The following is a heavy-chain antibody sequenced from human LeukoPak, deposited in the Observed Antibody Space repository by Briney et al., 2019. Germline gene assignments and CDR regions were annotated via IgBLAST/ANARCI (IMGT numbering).Heavy chain of an antibody. CDR3: AREFQSPYYYDSSGYYAYYHYYMDV. Sequence: PGGSLRLSCLASGFTFRDYYMTWIRQAPGKGLEWISFISSRGTTTDYADSVKGRFTISRDNAKNSLYLQMNSLRAEDTAVYYCAREFQSPYYYDSSGYYAYYHYYMDVWGKGTTVTVSS. CDR2: ISSRGTTT. V-gene: IGHV3-11*04. J-gene: IGHJ6*03. D-gene: IGHD3-22*01. CDR1: GFTFRDYY.